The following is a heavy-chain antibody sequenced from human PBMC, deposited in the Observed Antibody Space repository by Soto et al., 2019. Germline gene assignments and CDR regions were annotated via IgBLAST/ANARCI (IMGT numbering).Heavy chain of an antibody. D-gene: IGHD5-12*01. CDR2: IYYSGST. CDR1: GGSISSYY. Sequence: SETLSLTCTVSGGSISSYYWSWIRQPPGKGLEWIGYIYYSGSTNYNPSLKSRVTISVDTSKNQFSLKLSSVTAADTAAYYCARQCGYSGYGTIFDIWGQGTMVTVSS. V-gene: IGHV4-59*08. J-gene: IGHJ3*02. CDR3: ARQCGYSGYGTIFDI.